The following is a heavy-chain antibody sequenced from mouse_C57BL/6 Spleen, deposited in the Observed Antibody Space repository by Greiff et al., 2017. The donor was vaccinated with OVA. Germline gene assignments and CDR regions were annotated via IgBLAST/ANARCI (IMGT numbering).Heavy chain of an antibody. D-gene: IGHD2-5*01. CDR1: GYSITSGYY. CDR2: ISYDGSN. V-gene: IGHV3-6*01. CDR3: ARSYSNYPFAY. J-gene: IGHJ3*01. Sequence: EVQLKESGPGLVKPSQSLSLTCSVTGYSITSGYYWNWIRQFPGNKLEWMGYISYDGSNNYNPSLKNRISITRDTSKNQFFLKLNSVTTEDTATYYCARSYSNYPFAYWGQGTLVTVSA.